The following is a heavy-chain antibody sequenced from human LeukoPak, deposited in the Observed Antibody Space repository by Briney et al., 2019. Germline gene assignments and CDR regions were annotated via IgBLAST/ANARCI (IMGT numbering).Heavy chain of an antibody. J-gene: IGHJ4*02. V-gene: IGHV1-2*06. CDR2: INPNSGGT. D-gene: IGHD4-17*01. CDR3: ARGRFGDYDLYYFDY. Sequence: ASVKVSCKASGYTFTGYYMHWVRQAPGQGLEWMGRINPNSGGTNYAQRFQGRVTMTRDTSISTAYMELSRLRSDDTAVYYCARGRFGDYDLYYFDYWGQGTLVTVSS. CDR1: GYTFTGYY.